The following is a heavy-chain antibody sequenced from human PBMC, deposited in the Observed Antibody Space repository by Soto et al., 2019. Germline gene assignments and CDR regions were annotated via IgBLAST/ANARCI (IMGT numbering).Heavy chain of an antibody. CDR2: IYYSGST. D-gene: IGHD3-10*01. V-gene: IGHV4-39*01. J-gene: IGHJ4*02. Sequence: QLQLQESGPGLVKPSETLSLTCTVSGGSISSSSYYWGWIRQPPGKGLEWIGSIYYSGSTYYNPSLTGRVTISVDTSKNQFSLKLSSVTAADTAVYYCARLWGNYYGSGSYYVFDYWGQGTLVTVSS. CDR3: ARLWGNYYGSGSYYVFDY. CDR1: GGSISSSSYY.